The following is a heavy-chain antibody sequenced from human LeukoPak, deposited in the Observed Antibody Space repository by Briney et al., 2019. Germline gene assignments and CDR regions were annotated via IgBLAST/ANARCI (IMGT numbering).Heavy chain of an antibody. V-gene: IGHV3-23*01. CDR3: ASSYGDYYYFDY. D-gene: IGHD4-17*01. Sequence: PGGSLRLSCAASGFTFSRYAMSWVRQAPGKGLEWVSAISSSGGNTYYADSVEGRFTISRDNSKNTLYLQMNGLRAEDTAVYYCASSYGDYYYFDYWGQGTLVTVSS. CDR2: ISSSGGNT. J-gene: IGHJ4*02. CDR1: GFTFSRYA.